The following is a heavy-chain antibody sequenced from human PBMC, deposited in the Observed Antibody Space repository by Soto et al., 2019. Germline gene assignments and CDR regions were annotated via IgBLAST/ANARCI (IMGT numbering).Heavy chain of an antibody. CDR3: VRVVAIPGYPDN. V-gene: IGHV1-69*14. J-gene: IGHJ4*02. CDR1: GATFSSYA. CDR2: IVPTVDTS. Sequence: QVQLVQSGAEVRQPASSVKVSCKTSGATFSSYAITWVRQAPGQGLEWMGGIVPTVDTSTYAQKFQGRVTITADKFTKTGDMELSSLRSDDTAVYYCVRVVAIPGYPDNWGQGTLVTVSS. D-gene: IGHD5-12*01.